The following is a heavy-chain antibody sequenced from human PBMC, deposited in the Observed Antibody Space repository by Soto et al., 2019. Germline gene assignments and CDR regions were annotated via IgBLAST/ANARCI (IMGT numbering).Heavy chain of an antibody. V-gene: IGHV1-3*01. CDR3: ARAKTCSGGSCYQSKWFDP. CDR1: GYTFTSYA. D-gene: IGHD2-15*01. Sequence: GASVKVSCKASGYTFTSYAMHWVRQAPGQGLEWMGWINAGNGNTKYSQKFQGRVTITRDTSASTAYMELSSLRSEDTAVYYCARAKTCSGGSCYQSKWFDPWGQGTLVTVSS. J-gene: IGHJ5*02. CDR2: INAGNGNT.